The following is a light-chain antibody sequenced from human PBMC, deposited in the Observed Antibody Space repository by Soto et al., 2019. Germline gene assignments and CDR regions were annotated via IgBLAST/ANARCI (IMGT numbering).Light chain of an antibody. CDR3: AAWDDSLRGVV. V-gene: IGLV1-47*02. CDR1: SSNVGCNA. Sequence: QSVLTQPPSASGAPGQRVTLSCIGGSSNVGCNAVNWYQQLPGAAPKLLIHGNSQRPSGVPDRFSGSKSGTSASLAIIGLRAEDEAHYYCAAWDDSLRGVVFGGGTKVTVL. J-gene: IGLJ3*02. CDR2: GNS.